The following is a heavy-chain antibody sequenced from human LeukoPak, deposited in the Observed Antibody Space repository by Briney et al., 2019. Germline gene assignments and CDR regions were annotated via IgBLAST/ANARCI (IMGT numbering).Heavy chain of an antibody. D-gene: IGHD3-10*01. CDR3: AGGLLWFGE. V-gene: IGHV3-7*03. Sequence: GGSLRLSCAASGFTFSSYAMTWVRQAPGKGLQWVANIKPDGTETYYVDSVKGRFTISRDNTKNTLYLQMNSLRAEDSAVYFCAGGLLWFGEGGPGALVAVSS. CDR2: IKPDGTET. J-gene: IGHJ4*02. CDR1: GFTFSSYA.